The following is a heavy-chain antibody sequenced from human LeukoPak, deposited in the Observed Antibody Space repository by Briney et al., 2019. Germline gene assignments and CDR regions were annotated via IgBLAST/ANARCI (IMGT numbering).Heavy chain of an antibody. Sequence: GGPLRLSCVASGFTFSNHWLHWVRQGPGKGLVWVSRIYGDGTSTIYADSVKGRFTISRDNDKSTMYLQMNSLRAEDTAVYYCARTGNGGDLDIWGQGTMVTVSS. CDR3: ARTGNGGDLDI. V-gene: IGHV3-74*01. CDR1: GFTFSNHW. CDR2: IYGDGTST. D-gene: IGHD2-8*01. J-gene: IGHJ3*02.